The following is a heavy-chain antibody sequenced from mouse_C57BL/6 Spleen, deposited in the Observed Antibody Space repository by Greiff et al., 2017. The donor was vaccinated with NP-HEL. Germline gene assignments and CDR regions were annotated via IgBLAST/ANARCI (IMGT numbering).Heavy chain of an antibody. CDR3: ARQGIYYYGSSYVKYFDV. D-gene: IGHD1-1*01. CDR1: GFTFSSYG. Sequence: EVKVVESGGDLVKPGGSLKLSCAASGFTFSSYGMSWVRQTPDKRLEWVATISSGGSYTYYPDSVKGRFTISRDNAKNTLYLQMSSLKSEDTAMYYCARQGIYYYGSSYVKYFDVWGTGTTVTVSS. CDR2: ISSGGSYT. V-gene: IGHV5-6*01. J-gene: IGHJ1*03.